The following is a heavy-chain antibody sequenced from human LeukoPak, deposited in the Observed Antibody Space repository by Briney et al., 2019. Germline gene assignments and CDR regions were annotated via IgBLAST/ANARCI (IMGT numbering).Heavy chain of an antibody. V-gene: IGHV1-69*13. Sequence: SVKVSCKASGGTFSSYAISWVRQAPGQGLEWMGGIIPIFGTANYAQKFQGRVTITADESTSTAYMELSSLRSEDTAVYYCARVVQRDAHYYYHAMDVWGQGTTVTVSS. D-gene: IGHD2-2*01. CDR1: GGTFSSYA. J-gene: IGHJ6*02. CDR2: IIPIFGTA. CDR3: ARVVQRDAHYYYHAMDV.